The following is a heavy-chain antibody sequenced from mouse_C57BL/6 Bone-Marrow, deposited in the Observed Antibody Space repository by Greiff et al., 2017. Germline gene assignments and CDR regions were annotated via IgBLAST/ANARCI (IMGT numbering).Heavy chain of an antibody. D-gene: IGHD2-5*01. CDR3: ASGAAYYSNFYAMDY. Sequence: VKLQQSGAELVMPGASVKLSCKASGYTFTSYWMHWVKQRPGQGLEWIGEIDPSDSYTNYNQKFKGKSTLTVDKSSSTAYMQLSSLTSEDSAVYYCASGAAYYSNFYAMDYWDRGTSVTVSS. CDR2: IDPSDSYT. V-gene: IGHV1-69*01. CDR1: GYTFTSYW. J-gene: IGHJ4*01.